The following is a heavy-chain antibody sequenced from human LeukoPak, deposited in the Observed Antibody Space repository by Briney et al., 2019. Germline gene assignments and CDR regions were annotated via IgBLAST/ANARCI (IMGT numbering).Heavy chain of an antibody. CDR1: GFNFCSYG. CDR3: ATSRGSTYGYRALELPPSPVD. D-gene: IGHD5-18*01. J-gene: IGHJ4*02. CDR2: IRYDGSNK. V-gene: IGHV3-30*02. Sequence: PGGSLRLSCAAPGFNFCSYGMHWVRQAPGKGLEWVAFIRYDGSNKYYADSVKGRFTISRDISKNTLYLQMNSLRAEDTAVYYCATSRGSTYGYRALELPPSPVDWGQGTLVTVSS.